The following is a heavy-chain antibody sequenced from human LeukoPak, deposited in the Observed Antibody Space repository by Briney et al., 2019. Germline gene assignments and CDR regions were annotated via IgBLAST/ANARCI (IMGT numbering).Heavy chain of an antibody. CDR3: ARDPWGSDPSEGAFDI. CDR1: GFTFSSYS. CDR2: ISSSSSTI. D-gene: IGHD3-16*01. V-gene: IGHV3-48*04. J-gene: IGHJ3*02. Sequence: PGGSLRLSCAASGFTFSSYSMNWVRQAPGKGLEWVSYISSSSSTIYYADSVKGRFTISRDNAKNSLYLQMNSLRAEDTAVYYCARDPWGSDPSEGAFDIWGQGTMVTVSS.